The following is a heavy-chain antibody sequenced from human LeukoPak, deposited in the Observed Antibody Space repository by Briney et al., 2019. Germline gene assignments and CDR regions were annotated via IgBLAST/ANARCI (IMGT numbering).Heavy chain of an antibody. J-gene: IGHJ4*02. CDR3: ATDPRSTNYYDRSGYYGDYFDD. Sequence: ASVKVSCKASGYTFTSYGISWVRQAPGQGLEWMGWISVYNGNTKYAQKLQGRVTMTTDTSTSTAYVELRSLRSDDTAVYYCATDPRSTNYYDRSGYYGDYFDDWGQGTLVTVSS. D-gene: IGHD3-22*01. V-gene: IGHV1-18*01. CDR1: GYTFTSYG. CDR2: ISVYNGNT.